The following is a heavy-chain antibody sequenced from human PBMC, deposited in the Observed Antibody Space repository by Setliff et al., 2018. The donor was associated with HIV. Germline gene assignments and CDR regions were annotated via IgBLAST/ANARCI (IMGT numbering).Heavy chain of an antibody. CDR3: AKVVRGYGSTYYNYYYMDV. Sequence: GASVKVSCKTSRRTFSEDAINWVRQAPGEGLEWVGGIIHILGTADYAEKFQGRVTITADEPRSTVYLEVSNLRSEDTAVYYCAKVVRGYGSTYYNYYYMDVWGKGTTVTVSS. CDR1: RRTFSEDA. V-gene: IGHV1-69*13. CDR2: IIHILGTA. D-gene: IGHD3-10*01. J-gene: IGHJ6*03.